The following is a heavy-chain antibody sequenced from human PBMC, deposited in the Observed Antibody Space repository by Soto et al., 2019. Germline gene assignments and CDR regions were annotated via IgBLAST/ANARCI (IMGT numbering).Heavy chain of an antibody. CDR2: IYGGGTT. Sequence: PVRSLRLSCPSSLFTFDDYAMHLVRQAPGKGLEWVSVIYGGGTTYYADSVKGRFTISRDTSKNTLYLQMNSLRAEDTAVYYCVQTTGWPGFDFWGQGTLVTVSS. J-gene: IGHJ4*02. CDR1: LFTFDDYA. CDR3: VQTTGWPGFDF. D-gene: IGHD6-19*01. V-gene: IGHV3-53*01.